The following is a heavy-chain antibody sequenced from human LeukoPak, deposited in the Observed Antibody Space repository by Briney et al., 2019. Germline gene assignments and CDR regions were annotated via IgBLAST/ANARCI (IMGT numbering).Heavy chain of an antibody. Sequence: GASVKVSCKASGGTFSSYAISWVRQAPGQGLEWMGGIIPIFGTANYAQKFQGRVTITADKSTSTAYMELSSLRSEDTAVYYCARSDPLRGAFDIWGQGTMVTVSS. CDR1: GGTFSSYA. V-gene: IGHV1-69*06. D-gene: IGHD4-17*01. CDR3: ARSDPLRGAFDI. CDR2: IIPIFGTA. J-gene: IGHJ3*02.